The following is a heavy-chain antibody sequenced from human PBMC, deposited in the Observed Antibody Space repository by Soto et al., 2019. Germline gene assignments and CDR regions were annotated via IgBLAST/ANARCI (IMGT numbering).Heavy chain of an antibody. J-gene: IGHJ6*02. Sequence: GGSLRLSCEGSGFIFSSHGMHWVRQAPGKGLEWVAVIWYDGSSKFYADSVKGRFTISRDNSKNTLYLQVNSLRAEDTAVYYCARDRWEFQLFYYGLDVWGQGTTVTVSS. V-gene: IGHV3-33*01. D-gene: IGHD1-26*01. CDR1: GFIFSSHG. CDR3: ARDRWEFQLFYYGLDV. CDR2: IWYDGSSK.